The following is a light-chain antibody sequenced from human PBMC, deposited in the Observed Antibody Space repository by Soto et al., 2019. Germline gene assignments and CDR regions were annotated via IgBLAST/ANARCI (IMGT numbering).Light chain of an antibody. CDR3: SSQAVISTLV. V-gene: IGLV2-14*01. CDR1: SSDIGGYNY. Sequence: QSALTQPASVSGSPGQSITISCTGTSSDIGGYNYVSWYQQHPGKAPKLMIYDVSNRPSRVSNRFSGSKSGNTASLTISGLQAEDEADYYCSSQAVISTLVFGGGTKLTVL. J-gene: IGLJ2*01. CDR2: DVS.